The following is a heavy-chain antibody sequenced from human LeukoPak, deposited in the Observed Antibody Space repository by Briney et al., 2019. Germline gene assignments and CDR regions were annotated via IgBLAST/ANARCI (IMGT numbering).Heavy chain of an antibody. V-gene: IGHV4-39*01. CDR1: GGSISSSSYY. J-gene: IGHJ4*02. CDR3: ARSAAGTFDY. Sequence: SETLSLTCTVSGGSISSSSYYWGWIRQPPGKGLEWIGSIYYSGSTYYNPSLESRVTISVDTSKNQFSLKLSSVTAADTAVYYCARSAAGTFDYWGQGTLVTVSS. D-gene: IGHD6-13*01. CDR2: IYYSGST.